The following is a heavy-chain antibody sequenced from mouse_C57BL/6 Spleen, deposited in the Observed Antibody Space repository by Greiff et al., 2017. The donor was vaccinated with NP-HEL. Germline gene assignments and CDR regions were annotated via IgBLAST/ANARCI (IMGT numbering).Heavy chain of an antibody. CDR3: ARSNGGLRRGDYFDY. J-gene: IGHJ2*01. CDR2: INPYNGGT. V-gene: IGHV1-19*01. CDR1: GYTFTDYY. Sequence: VQLQQSGPVLVKPGASVKMSCKASGYTFTDYYMNWVKQSHGKSLEWIGVINPYNGGTSYNQKLKGKAPLTVDKSSSTAYIELNSLTSDDSAVYYCARSNGGLRRGDYFDYWGQGTTLTVSS. D-gene: IGHD2-4*01.